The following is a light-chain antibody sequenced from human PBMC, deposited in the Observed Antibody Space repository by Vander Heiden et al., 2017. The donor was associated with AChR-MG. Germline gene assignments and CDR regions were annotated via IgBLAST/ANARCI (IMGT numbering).Light chain of an antibody. V-gene: IGLV3-19*01. CDR1: SPRSDY. CDR3: SSRDSSGTRVV. Sequence: SSELTLDPAVSVALGQTVRITCQGDSPRSDYASWYQQKPGQAPLLVIYGKKNRPSGIPDRFSGSSSGNTASLTITGARAEDEADYYCSSRDSSGTRVVFGGGTKLAVL. J-gene: IGLJ2*01. CDR2: GKK.